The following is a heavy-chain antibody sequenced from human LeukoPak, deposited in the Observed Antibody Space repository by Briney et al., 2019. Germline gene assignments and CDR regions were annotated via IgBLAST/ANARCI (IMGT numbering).Heavy chain of an antibody. Sequence: GASVKVSCKASGYTFTSYYMHWVRQAPGQGLEWKGLINPSGGSTSYAQKFQGRVTMTRDTSTSTVYMELSSLRSEDTAVYYCARAAVTTTWASVAYYYGMDVWGQGTTVTVSS. J-gene: IGHJ6*02. CDR3: ARAAVTTTWASVAYYYGMDV. V-gene: IGHV1-46*01. CDR1: GYTFTSYY. D-gene: IGHD4-17*01. CDR2: INPSGGST.